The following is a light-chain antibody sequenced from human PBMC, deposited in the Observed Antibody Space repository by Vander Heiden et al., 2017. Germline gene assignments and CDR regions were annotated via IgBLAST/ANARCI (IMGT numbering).Light chain of an antibody. CDR3: QSFDSSLSGYV. CDR2: GDT. Sequence: QSVLTQPPSVSGAPGHRVTISCTKSRSNIGAGYDVCWYQHLPGTVPKLLIYGDTNRPSGVPDRFSGSKSATSASLAITGLQAEDEADYYCQSFDSSLSGYVFGTGTKVTVL. V-gene: IGLV1-40*01. CDR1: RSNIGAGYD. J-gene: IGLJ1*01.